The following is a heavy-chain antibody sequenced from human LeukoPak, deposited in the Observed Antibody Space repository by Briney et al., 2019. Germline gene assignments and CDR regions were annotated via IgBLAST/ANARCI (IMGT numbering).Heavy chain of an antibody. V-gene: IGHV4-59*01. CDR2: IYYGGST. CDR3: ARGPRRPYSSGWYYFDY. J-gene: IGHJ4*02. Sequence: SETLSFTCTVSGGSISSYYWSWIRKPPGKGLEWIGYIYYGGSTNYNPSLKSRVTISVDTSKNHFSLQLSSGTAADTAVYYCARGPRRPYSSGWYYFDYWGQGTLVTVAS. D-gene: IGHD6-19*01. CDR1: GGSISSYY.